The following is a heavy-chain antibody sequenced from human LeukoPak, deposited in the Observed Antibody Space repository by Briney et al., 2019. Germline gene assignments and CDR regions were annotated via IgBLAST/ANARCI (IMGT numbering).Heavy chain of an antibody. V-gene: IGHV3-20*04. D-gene: IGHD3-22*01. Sequence: GGSLRLSCAASGFTFDDYGMSWVLQAPGKGLEWVSGINWNGGSTGYADSVKGRFTISRDNAKNSLYLQMNSLRAEDTALYYCARNYYDSRGDYWGQGTLVTVSS. CDR3: ARNYYDSRGDY. CDR2: INWNGGST. J-gene: IGHJ4*02. CDR1: GFTFDDYG.